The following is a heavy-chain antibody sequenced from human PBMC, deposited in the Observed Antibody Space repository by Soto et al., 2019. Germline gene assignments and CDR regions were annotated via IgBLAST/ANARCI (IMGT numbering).Heavy chain of an antibody. Sequence: DVQLVESGGGLVQPGRSLRLSCAASGFTFDDYAMHWVRQAPGKGLEWVSGISWNGGTIDYAGSVKGRFTISRDNAKNSLYLQMSSLRDEDTALYYCAKQFQLRFFDWPLDYWGQGTLVTVSS. CDR3: AKQFQLRFFDWPLDY. CDR1: GFTFDDYA. J-gene: IGHJ4*02. D-gene: IGHD3-9*01. V-gene: IGHV3-9*01. CDR2: ISWNGGTI.